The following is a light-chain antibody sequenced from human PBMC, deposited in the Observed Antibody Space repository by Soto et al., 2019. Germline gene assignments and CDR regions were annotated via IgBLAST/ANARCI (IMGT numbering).Light chain of an antibody. Sequence: IQMTQSPSTLPASVGDRVTITCRASQSIITWLAWFQQAPGQAPKILITDDSSLKSGGPSRFNGSGSGTEFTLTISSLQPDDFSTYYCQQYHIYPLTFGGGTKVEI. J-gene: IGKJ4*01. CDR2: DDS. CDR3: QQYHIYPLT. V-gene: IGKV1-5*01. CDR1: QSIITW.